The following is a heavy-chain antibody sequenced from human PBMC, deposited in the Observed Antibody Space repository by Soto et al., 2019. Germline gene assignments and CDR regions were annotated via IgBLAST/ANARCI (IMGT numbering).Heavy chain of an antibody. CDR2: INPSGGST. CDR3: AREDKWDPNPYYYYGMDV. J-gene: IGHJ6*02. V-gene: IGHV1-46*01. D-gene: IGHD1-26*01. CDR1: GYTFTSYY. Sequence: ASVKVSCKASGYTFTSYYMHWVRQAPGQGLEWMGIINPSGGSTSYAQKFQGRVTMTRDTSTSTVYMELSSLRSEDTAVYYCAREDKWDPNPYYYYGMDVWGQGTTVTVSS.